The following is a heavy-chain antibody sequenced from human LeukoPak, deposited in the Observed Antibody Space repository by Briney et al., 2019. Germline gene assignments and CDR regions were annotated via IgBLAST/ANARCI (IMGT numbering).Heavy chain of an antibody. Sequence: QPGGSLRLSCAASGFTFSSYAMSWVRQAPGKGLEWVSAISGSGGGTYYADSVKGRFTISRDNSKNTLYLQMNSLRAEDTAVYYCAKGCASSGYYPVDYWGQGTLVTVSS. J-gene: IGHJ4*02. CDR3: AKGCASSGYYPVDY. CDR2: ISGSGGGT. CDR1: GFTFSSYA. D-gene: IGHD3-22*01. V-gene: IGHV3-23*01.